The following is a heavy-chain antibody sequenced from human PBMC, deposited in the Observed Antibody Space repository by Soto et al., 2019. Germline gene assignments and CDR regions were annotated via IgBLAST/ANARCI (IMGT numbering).Heavy chain of an antibody. V-gene: IGHV1-46*01. CDR3: ARDPRITMVRGLSPDFDY. Sequence: ASVKVSCKASGYTFTSYAMHWVRQAPGQGLEWMGIINPSGGSTSYAQKFQGRVTMTRDTSTSTVYMELSSLRSEDTAVYYCARDPRITMVRGLSPDFDYWGQGTLVTVSS. CDR2: INPSGGST. J-gene: IGHJ4*02. D-gene: IGHD3-10*01. CDR1: GYTFTSYA.